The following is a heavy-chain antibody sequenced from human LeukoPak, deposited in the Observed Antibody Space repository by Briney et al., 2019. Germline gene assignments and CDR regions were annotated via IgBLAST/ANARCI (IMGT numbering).Heavy chain of an antibody. D-gene: IGHD3-3*01. CDR2: ISYDGSNK. CDR3: ARTTIFGVVIPFDH. Sequence: GRSLRLSCAASGFTFSSYAMHWVRQAPGKGLEWVAVISYDGSNKYYADSVKGRFTISRDNSKNTLYLQMNSLRAEDTAVYYCARTTIFGVVIPFDHWGQGTLVTVSS. J-gene: IGHJ4*02. V-gene: IGHV3-30-3*01. CDR1: GFTFSSYA.